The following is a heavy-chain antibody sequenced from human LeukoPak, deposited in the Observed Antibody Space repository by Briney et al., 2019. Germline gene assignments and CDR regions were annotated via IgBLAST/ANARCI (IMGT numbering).Heavy chain of an antibody. J-gene: IGHJ4*02. CDR1: GYSFSSYW. Sequence: GESLKISCQGSGYSFSSYWITWVRQMPGKGLEWMGIIYPGDSDTKYGPSFQGQVTISADRSISTAYLQWSSLKASDTAMYYCARRDYGGKHFDYWAREPWSPSPQ. CDR2: IYPGDSDT. CDR3: ARRDYGGKHFDY. D-gene: IGHD4-23*01. V-gene: IGHV5-51*01.